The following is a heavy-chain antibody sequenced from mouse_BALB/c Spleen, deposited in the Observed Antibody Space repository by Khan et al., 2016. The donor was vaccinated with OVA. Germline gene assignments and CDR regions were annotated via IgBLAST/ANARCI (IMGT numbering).Heavy chain of an antibody. V-gene: IGHV9-2-1*01. CDR2: INTETGEP. Sequence: LVESGPELKKPGETVKISCKASGYTFTDYSMHWVKQAPGKGLKWMGWINTETGEPTYADDFKGRFAFSLETSASTDYLQINNLKNEDTATYFCARDRYDYFDYWGQGTTLTVSS. CDR3: ARDRYDYFDY. CDR1: GYTFTDYS. D-gene: IGHD2-14*01. J-gene: IGHJ2*01.